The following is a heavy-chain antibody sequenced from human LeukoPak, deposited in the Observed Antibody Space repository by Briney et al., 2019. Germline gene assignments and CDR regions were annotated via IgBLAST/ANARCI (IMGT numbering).Heavy chain of an antibody. CDR3: ARAEGNYYDSSGYYFDY. CDR2: IIPILGIA. V-gene: IGHV1-69*04. Sequence: SVKVSCKASGGTFSSYAISWVRQAPGQGLEWTGRIIPILGIANYAQKFQGRVTITADKSTSTAYMELSSLRSEDTAVYYCARAEGNYYDSSGYYFDYWGQGTLVTVSS. J-gene: IGHJ4*02. D-gene: IGHD3-22*01. CDR1: GGTFSSYA.